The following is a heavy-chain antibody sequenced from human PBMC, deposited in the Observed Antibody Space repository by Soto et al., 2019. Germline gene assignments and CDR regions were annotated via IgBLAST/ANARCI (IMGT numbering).Heavy chain of an antibody. CDR3: ARDPGSYGVLNPGYFEY. CDR1: GFTFSSYA. V-gene: IGHV3-30-3*01. CDR2: ISYDGSNK. D-gene: IGHD5-18*01. Sequence: GGSLRLSCAASGFTFSSYAMHWVRQAPGKGLEWVAVISYDGSNKYYADSVKGRFTISRDNSKNTLYLQMNSLRAEDTAVYYCARDPGSYGVLNPGYFEYWGQGTLVTVSS. J-gene: IGHJ4*02.